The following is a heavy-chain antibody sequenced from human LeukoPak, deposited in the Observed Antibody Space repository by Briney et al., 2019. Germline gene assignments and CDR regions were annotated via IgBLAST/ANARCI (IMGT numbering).Heavy chain of an antibody. CDR3: ARGLRAGWFDP. CDR2: IYYSGST. CDR1: GGSISTYY. D-gene: IGHD2-15*01. J-gene: IGHJ5*02. Sequence: PSETLSLTCTVSGGSISTYYWNWIRQPPGKGLEWIGSIYYSGSTYYNPSLKSRVTISVDTSKNQFSLKLSSVTAADTAVYYCARGLRAGWFDPWGQGTLVTVSS. V-gene: IGHV4-39*07.